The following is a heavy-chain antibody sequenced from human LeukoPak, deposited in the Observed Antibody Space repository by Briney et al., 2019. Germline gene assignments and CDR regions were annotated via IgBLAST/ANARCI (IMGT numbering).Heavy chain of an antibody. Sequence: GASVKVSCKASGYTFTGYYMHWVRQAPGQGLEWMGWINPNSGGTNYAQKFQGRVTMTRDTSISTAYMELSRLRSDDTAVYYCASERNYGGQDFSFDCWGQGTLVTVSS. CDR1: GYTFTGYY. D-gene: IGHD4-23*01. V-gene: IGHV1-2*02. CDR3: ASERNYGGQDFSFDC. J-gene: IGHJ4*02. CDR2: INPNSGGT.